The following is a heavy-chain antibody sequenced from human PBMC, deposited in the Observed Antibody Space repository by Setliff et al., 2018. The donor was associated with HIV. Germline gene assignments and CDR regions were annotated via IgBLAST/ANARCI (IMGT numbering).Heavy chain of an antibody. CDR2: INHSGST. CDR1: GGSFTNYY. V-gene: IGHV4-34*01. J-gene: IGHJ6*03. Sequence: PSETLSLTCVVYGGSFTNYYWSWIRQPPGKGLECIGEINHSGSTNYNPSLKSRVTISVDTSKNQFSLKLSSVTAADTAVYYCARGYGNYYYYYMDVWGKGTTVTVSS. D-gene: IGHD4-17*01. CDR3: ARGYGNYYYYYMDV.